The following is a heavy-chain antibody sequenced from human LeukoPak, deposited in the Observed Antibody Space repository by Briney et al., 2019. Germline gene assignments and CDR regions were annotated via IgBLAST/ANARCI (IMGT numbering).Heavy chain of an antibody. J-gene: IGHJ4*02. CDR2: IYNTGST. CDR1: GGSIRRTSYY. Sequence: SETLSLTCSVSGGSIRRTSYYWAWIRQPPGKGLEWIGSIYNTGSTYYNPSLKSRVTISVDTSKNQFSLRLSSVTAADTAVYYCARTAKYFYDRSGYPYFDNWGQGTLVTVSS. D-gene: IGHD3-22*01. V-gene: IGHV4-39*07. CDR3: ARTAKYFYDRSGYPYFDN.